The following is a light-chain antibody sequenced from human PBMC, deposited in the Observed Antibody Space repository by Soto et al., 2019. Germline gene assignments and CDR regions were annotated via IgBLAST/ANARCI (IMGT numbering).Light chain of an antibody. Sequence: DIQMTQSPSTLSASVGDKVIITCRASQFINTWLAWYQQRSGEGPKLLISGASTLESGVPSRCSGSGSGTDFTLTIAGLQPEDFATYYCQQTNSFPRTFGQGTKVDI. CDR1: QFINTW. CDR3: QQTNSFPRT. CDR2: GAS. V-gene: IGKV1-12*01. J-gene: IGKJ2*01.